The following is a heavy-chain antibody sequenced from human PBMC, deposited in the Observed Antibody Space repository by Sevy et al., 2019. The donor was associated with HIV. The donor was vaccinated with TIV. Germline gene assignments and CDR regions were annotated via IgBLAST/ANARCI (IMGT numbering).Heavy chain of an antibody. CDR1: GFTFINYA. V-gene: IGHV3-23*01. CDR3: AKDRVSGTYYTGDFDY. Sequence: GGSLRLSCAASGFTFINYAMSWVRQAPGKGLEWVSVITISGGTTYYADSVKGRFTISRDSSKNTLYLQMNSLRAEDTAVYYCAKDRVSGTYYTGDFDYWGQGTLVTVSS. D-gene: IGHD3-10*01. CDR2: ITISGGTT. J-gene: IGHJ4*02.